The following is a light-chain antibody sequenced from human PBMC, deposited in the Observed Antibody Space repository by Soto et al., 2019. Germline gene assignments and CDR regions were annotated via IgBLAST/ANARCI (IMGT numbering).Light chain of an antibody. CDR3: SSYTSTSTLL. CDR2: EVN. J-gene: IGLJ2*01. Sequence: QSVLTQPASVSGSPGQSITISCTGTSSDVGGYNHVSWYQQHPGKAPKLMIYEVNDRPSGISHRFSGSKSGNTASLTISGLQAEDEADYYCSSYTSTSTLLFGGGTKVTVL. V-gene: IGLV2-14*01. CDR1: SSDVGGYNH.